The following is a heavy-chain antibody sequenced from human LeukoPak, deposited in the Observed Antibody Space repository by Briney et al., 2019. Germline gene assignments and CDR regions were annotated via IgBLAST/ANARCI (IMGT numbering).Heavy chain of an antibody. CDR3: ASKNNYGYYYFDY. V-gene: IGHV3-21*01. CDR1: GFTFSSYW. CDR2: ISSSSSYI. J-gene: IGHJ4*02. Sequence: GGSLRLSCAASGFTFSSYWMHWVRQAPGKGLEWVSSISSSSSYIYYADSVKGRFTIPRDNAKNSLYLQMNSLRAEDTAVYYCASKNNYGYYYFDYWGQGTLVTVSS. D-gene: IGHD1/OR15-1a*01.